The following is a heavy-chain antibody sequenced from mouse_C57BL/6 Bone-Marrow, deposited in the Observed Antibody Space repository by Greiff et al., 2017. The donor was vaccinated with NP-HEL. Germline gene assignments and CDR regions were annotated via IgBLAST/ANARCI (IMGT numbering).Heavy chain of an antibody. CDR2: IRLKSDNYAT. CDR1: GFTFSNYW. J-gene: IGHJ1*03. D-gene: IGHD2-5*01. V-gene: IGHV6-3*01. Sequence: DVQLQESGGGLVQPGGSMKLSCVASGFTFSNYWMNWVRQSPEKGLEWVAQIRLKSDNYATHYAESVKGRFTISRDDSKSSVYLQMNNLRAEDTGIYYCTYSKPGYFDVWGTGTTVTVSS. CDR3: TYSKPGYFDV.